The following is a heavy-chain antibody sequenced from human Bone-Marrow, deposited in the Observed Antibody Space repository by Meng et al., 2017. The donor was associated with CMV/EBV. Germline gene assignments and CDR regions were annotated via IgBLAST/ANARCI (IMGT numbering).Heavy chain of an antibody. J-gene: IGHJ5*02. Sequence: SETLSLTCAVYRGSFSAYYWTWIRQPPGKGLEWIGEINHSGSTNYSPSLKSRVTISLDTSKNQFSLKLSSMTAADTAVYYCARGGGSSGWSTFSWDWFDPWGQGTLVTVSS. CDR3: ARGGGSSGWSTFSWDWFDP. CDR2: INHSGST. D-gene: IGHD6-19*01. CDR1: RGSFSAYY. V-gene: IGHV4-34*01.